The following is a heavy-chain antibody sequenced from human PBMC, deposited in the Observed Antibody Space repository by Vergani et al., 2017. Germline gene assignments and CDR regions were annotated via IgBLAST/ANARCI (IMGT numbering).Heavy chain of an antibody. CDR1: GFSLSTSGLC. D-gene: IGHD3-3*01. J-gene: IGHJ5*02. V-gene: IGHV2-70*01. CDR3: ARVRVNAERNGFDP. CDR2: IDWDDDK. Sequence: QVTLRESGPALVKPTQTLTLTCTFSGFSLSTSGLCVSWIRQPPGKALEWLALIDWDDDKYYSTSLKTRLTISKDTSKNQVVLTMTTMYPVDTATYYCARVRVNAERNGFDPWGQGTLVTVSS.